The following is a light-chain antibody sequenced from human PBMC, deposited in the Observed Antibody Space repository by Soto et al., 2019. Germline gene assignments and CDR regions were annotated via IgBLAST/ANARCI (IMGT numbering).Light chain of an antibody. CDR2: DAS. V-gene: IGKV1-5*01. Sequence: DIQMTQSPSTLSATAGDRVTITCRASQSISSWLAWYQHKPGKAPKLLIYDASDLDSGVPSRFSGSGSGTEFSNSINNLQPDDCATYYCQQYENYWTFGQGTRVEIK. CDR3: QQYENYWT. CDR1: QSISSW. J-gene: IGKJ1*01.